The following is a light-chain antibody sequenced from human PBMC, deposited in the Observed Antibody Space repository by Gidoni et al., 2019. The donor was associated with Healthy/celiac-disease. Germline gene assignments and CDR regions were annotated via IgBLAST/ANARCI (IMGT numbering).Light chain of an antibody. J-gene: IGKJ1*01. CDR3: QQSYSTPRT. CDR1: QSISSY. V-gene: IGKV1-39*01. Sequence: DIQMTQPPSSLSASVGDRVTITCRTSQSISSYLNWYQQKPEKAPKLLIYASTSMQSGVPSRFSSSGSRTDFTLTISSQQAEDFANYYYQQSYSTPRTFGQGTKVEIK. CDR2: AST.